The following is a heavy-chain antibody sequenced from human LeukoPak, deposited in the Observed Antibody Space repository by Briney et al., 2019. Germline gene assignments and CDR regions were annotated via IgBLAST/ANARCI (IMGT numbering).Heavy chain of an antibody. CDR3: ARTNSGSYSGSLAY. CDR1: GGTFSSYA. J-gene: IGHJ4*02. D-gene: IGHD1-26*01. V-gene: IGHV1-69*05. Sequence: GASVKVSCKASGGTFSSYAISWVRQAPGQGLEWMGGIIPIFGTANYAQKFQGRVTITTDESTSTAYMELSSLRSEDTAVYYCARTNSGSYSGSLAYWGQGTLVTVSS. CDR2: IIPIFGTA.